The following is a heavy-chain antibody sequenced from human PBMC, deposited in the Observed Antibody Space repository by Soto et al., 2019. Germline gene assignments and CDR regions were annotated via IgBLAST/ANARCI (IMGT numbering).Heavy chain of an antibody. CDR3: ARARTASGPAYAFDI. CDR2: IGSTGSVT. D-gene: IGHD2-2*01. CDR1: GFTFSAYS. J-gene: IGHJ3*02. V-gene: IGHV3-48*04. Sequence: PGGSLRLSCAGSGFTFSAYSMNWVRQAPGKGLEWVSFIGSTGSVTHYADSVMGRSTISRDNARNSLYLQMNSLRAEDTAVYHCARARTASGPAYAFDIWGQGTMVTVSS.